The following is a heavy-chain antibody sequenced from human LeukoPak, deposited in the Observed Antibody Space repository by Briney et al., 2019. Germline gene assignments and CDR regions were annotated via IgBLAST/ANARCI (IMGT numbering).Heavy chain of an antibody. V-gene: IGHV4-34*01. J-gene: IGHJ4*02. CDR1: GGSFSGYY. Sequence: SETLSLTCGVYGGSFSGYYWSWIRQPPGKGLEWIGSIYYSGSTYYNPSLKSRVTISVDTSKNQFSLKLSSVTAADTALYYCARNVDYVSDYWGQGTLVTVSS. CDR2: IYYSGST. CDR3: ARNVDYVSDY. D-gene: IGHD4-17*01.